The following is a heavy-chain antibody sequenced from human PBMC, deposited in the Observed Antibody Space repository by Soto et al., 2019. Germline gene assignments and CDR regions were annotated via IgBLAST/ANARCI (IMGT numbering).Heavy chain of an antibody. D-gene: IGHD1-26*01. CDR2: MYSGGTT. CDR3: AARGGSSFDY. V-gene: IGHV3-66*01. J-gene: IGHJ4*02. Sequence: EVQLVESGGGLVQPGGSLRLSCAASGLTVSSNYMSWVRQAPGKGLEWVSLMYSGGTTSYADSVKGRFTISRDSSKNTLYLQMNSLRAEDTAVYYCAARGGSSFDYWGQGTLVTVSS. CDR1: GLTVSSNY.